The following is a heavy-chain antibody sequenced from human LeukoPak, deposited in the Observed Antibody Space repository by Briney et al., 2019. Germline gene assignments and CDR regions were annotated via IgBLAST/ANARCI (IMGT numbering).Heavy chain of an antibody. CDR1: GFTFSSYE. D-gene: IGHD4-17*01. V-gene: IGHV3-48*03. CDR2: ISSSDSTI. CDR3: ASNTVPYYFDY. Sequence: GGSLRLSCAASGFTFSSYEMHWVRQPPGKGLEWVSYISSSDSTIYYADSVKGRFTISRDNAKNSLYLQMNSLRAEDTAVYYCASNTVPYYFDYWGQGTLVTVSS. J-gene: IGHJ4*02.